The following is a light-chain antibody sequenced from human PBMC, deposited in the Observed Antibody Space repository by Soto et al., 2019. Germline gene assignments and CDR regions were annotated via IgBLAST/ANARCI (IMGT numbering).Light chain of an antibody. J-gene: IGKJ4*01. CDR2: DAS. Sequence: EIVLTQSPGTLSLSPGERATLSCRASQSVTSDYFAWYQQKPGQAPKLLIYDASSRATGIPDRFSGSGSGTDFTLPISRLEPEDFAVYSCQQYGSSPLTFGGGTKVEIK. CDR1: QSVTSDY. CDR3: QQYGSSPLT. V-gene: IGKV3-20*01.